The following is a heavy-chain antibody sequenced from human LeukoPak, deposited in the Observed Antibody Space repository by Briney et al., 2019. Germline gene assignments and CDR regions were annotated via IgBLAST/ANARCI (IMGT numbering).Heavy chain of an antibody. V-gene: IGHV4-39*01. CDR2: IYYSGST. CDR1: GGSISSSSYY. CDR3: ARQEYGGGYNLAEYFQH. J-gene: IGHJ1*01. Sequence: SETLSLTCTVSGGSISSSSYYWGWIRQPPGKGLEWIGSIYYSGSTYYNPSLKSRVTISVDTSKNQFSLKLSSVTAADTAVYYCARQEYGGGYNLAEYFQHWGQGTLVTVSS. D-gene: IGHD5-24*01.